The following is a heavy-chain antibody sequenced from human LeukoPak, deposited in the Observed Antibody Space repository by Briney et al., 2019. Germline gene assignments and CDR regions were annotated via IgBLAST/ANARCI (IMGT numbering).Heavy chain of an antibody. CDR3: AKARYSYGPFDY. CDR1: GFTFSSYW. Sequence: PGGSLRLSCVVSGFTFSSYWMSWVRQAPGKGLEWVASIKKDGSEEYYVDSVKGRFTISRDNAKNSLFLQMNSLRVEDTAVYYCAKARYSYGPFDYWGQGTLVTVSS. J-gene: IGHJ4*02. V-gene: IGHV3-7*01. CDR2: IKKDGSEE. D-gene: IGHD5-18*01.